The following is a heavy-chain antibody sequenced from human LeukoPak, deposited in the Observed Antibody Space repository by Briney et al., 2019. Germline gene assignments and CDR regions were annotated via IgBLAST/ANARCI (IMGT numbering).Heavy chain of an antibody. CDR2: INHSGST. D-gene: IGHD4-23*01. CDR1: GFTFSSYA. CDR3: ARDDYGGNGGFDY. V-gene: IGHV4-34*01. J-gene: IGHJ4*02. Sequence: RSGGSLRLSCAASGFTFSSYAMSWIRQPPGKGLEWIGEINHSGSTNYNPSLKSRVTISVDTSKNQFSLKLSSVTAADTAIYYCARDDYGGNGGFDYWGQGTLVTVSS.